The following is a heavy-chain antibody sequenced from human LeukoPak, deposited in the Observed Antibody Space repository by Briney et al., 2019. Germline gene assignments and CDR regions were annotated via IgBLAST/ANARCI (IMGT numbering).Heavy chain of an antibody. Sequence: GGSLRLSCAASGCTFSSYGMHWVRQAPGKGLEWVAFIRYDGSNKYYADSVKGRFTISRDNSKNTLYLQMNSLRAEDTAVYYCAKSQEAAAGTGDYWGQGTLVTVSS. CDR2: IRYDGSNK. J-gene: IGHJ4*02. V-gene: IGHV3-30*02. CDR3: AKSQEAAAGTGDY. D-gene: IGHD6-13*01. CDR1: GCTFSSYG.